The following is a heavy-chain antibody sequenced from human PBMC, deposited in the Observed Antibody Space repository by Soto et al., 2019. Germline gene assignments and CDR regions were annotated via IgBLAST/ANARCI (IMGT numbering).Heavy chain of an antibody. Sequence: SETLSLTCAVYGGSFSTYYWSWIRQPPGKGLEWIGDINRSGSTNYNPSLKSRVTISVDTSKNQFSLKLSSVTAADTAVYYCARAWGGVHDLWGQGTLVTVSS. CDR2: INRSGST. CDR1: GGSFSTYY. V-gene: IGHV4-34*01. D-gene: IGHD3-16*01. J-gene: IGHJ4*02. CDR3: ARAWGGVHDL.